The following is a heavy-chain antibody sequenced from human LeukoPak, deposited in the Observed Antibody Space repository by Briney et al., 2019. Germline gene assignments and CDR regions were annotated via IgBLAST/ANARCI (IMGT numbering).Heavy chain of an antibody. D-gene: IGHD4-11*01. J-gene: IGHJ6*03. Sequence: PSETLSLTCAVYGGSFSGYYWSWIRQPPGKGLEWIGEINHSGSTNYIPSLKSRVTISVDTSKNQFSLKLSSVTAADTAVYYCAALTTYYYYYMDVWGKGTTDTVSS. CDR3: AALTTYYYYYMDV. CDR1: GGSFSGYY. V-gene: IGHV4-34*01. CDR2: INHSGST.